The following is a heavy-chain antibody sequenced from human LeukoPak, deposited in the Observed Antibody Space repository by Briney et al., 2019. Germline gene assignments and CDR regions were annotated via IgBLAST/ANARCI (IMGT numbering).Heavy chain of an antibody. CDR2: ISSSSTTI. V-gene: IGHV3-48*01. CDR1: GFTFSSCW. CDR3: AELGITMIGGV. J-gene: IGHJ6*04. Sequence: PGGSLRLSCAASGFTFSSCWMSWVRQAPGKGLEWVSYISSSSTTIHYADSVKGRFTISRDNAKNSVYLQMNSLRAEDTAVYYCAELGITMIGGVWGKGTTVTISS. D-gene: IGHD3-10*02.